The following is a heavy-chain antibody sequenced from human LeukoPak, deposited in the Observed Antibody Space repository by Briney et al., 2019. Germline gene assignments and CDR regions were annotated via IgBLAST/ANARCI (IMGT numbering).Heavy chain of an antibody. D-gene: IGHD1-1*01. J-gene: IGHJ4*02. Sequence: GGSLRLSCAASGFTFSSYAMSWVRQAPGEGLEWVSTISGRGGSTYYADSVKGRFTISRDNSKNTLYLQMNSLRAEDTAVYYCAKYSTSWNTRTGFDYWGQGTLVTVSS. V-gene: IGHV3-23*01. CDR2: ISGRGGST. CDR1: GFTFSSYA. CDR3: AKYSTSWNTRTGFDY.